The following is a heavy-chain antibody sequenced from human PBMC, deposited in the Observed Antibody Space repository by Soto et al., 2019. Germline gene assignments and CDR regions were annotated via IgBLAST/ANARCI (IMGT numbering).Heavy chain of an antibody. Sequence: QLHLVQSGAVVKKPGASVTVSCSASGYPVTAYYMHWVRQAPGRGLEWMGGINPATGAAKYTQTFRGRVTMTRETSTSTGFMELSGLTSEDPAGFYWARGGGVGVAGSAAFDMWGQGTLVTVSS. V-gene: IGHV1-2*02. J-gene: IGHJ3*02. CDR1: GYPVTAYY. CDR2: INPATGAA. D-gene: IGHD3-3*01. CDR3: ARGGGVGVAGSAAFDM.